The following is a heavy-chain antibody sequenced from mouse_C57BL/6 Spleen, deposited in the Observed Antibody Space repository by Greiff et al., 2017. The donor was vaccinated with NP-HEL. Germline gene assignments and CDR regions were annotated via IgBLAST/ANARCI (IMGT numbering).Heavy chain of an antibody. CDR2: IDPSDSYT. CDR3: ASHYYGSIAWFAY. J-gene: IGHJ3*01. V-gene: IGHV1-50*01. D-gene: IGHD1-1*01. Sequence: QVQLQQPGAELVKPGASVKLSCKASGYTFTSYWMQWVKQRPGQGLEWIGEIDPSDSYTNYNQKFKGKATLTVDTSSSTAYMQLSSLTSEDSAVYYCASHYYGSIAWFAYWGQGTLVTVSA. CDR1: GYTFTSYW.